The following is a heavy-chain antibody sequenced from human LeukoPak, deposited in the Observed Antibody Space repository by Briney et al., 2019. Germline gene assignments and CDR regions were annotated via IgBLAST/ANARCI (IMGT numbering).Heavy chain of an antibody. Sequence: GASLKISCKGSGYSFTSYWIGWVRQMPGKGLEWMGIIYPGDSDTRYSPSFQGQVTISADKSISTAYLQWSSLKASDTAMYYCARHKLELSDAFDIWGQGTMVTASS. D-gene: IGHD1-7*01. CDR2: IYPGDSDT. CDR1: GYSFTSYW. CDR3: ARHKLELSDAFDI. V-gene: IGHV5-51*01. J-gene: IGHJ3*02.